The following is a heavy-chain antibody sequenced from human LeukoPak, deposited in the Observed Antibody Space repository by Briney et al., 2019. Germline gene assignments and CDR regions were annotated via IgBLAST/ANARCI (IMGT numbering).Heavy chain of an antibody. CDR1: GFTFSSYS. Sequence: GGSLRLSCAASGFTFSSYSMNWFRQAPGKGLEWVSSISSSSSYIYYADSVKGRFTISRDNAKNSLYLQMNSLRAEDTAVYYCARDAGNGAFDIWGQGTMVTVSS. D-gene: IGHD1-26*01. CDR2: ISSSSSYI. J-gene: IGHJ3*02. V-gene: IGHV3-21*01. CDR3: ARDAGNGAFDI.